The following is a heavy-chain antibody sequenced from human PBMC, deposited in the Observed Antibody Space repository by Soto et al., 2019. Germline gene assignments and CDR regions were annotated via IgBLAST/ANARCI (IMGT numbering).Heavy chain of an antibody. Sequence: SVKVSCKASGGTFSSYAISWVRQAPGQGLEWMGGIIPIFGTANYAQKFQGRVTITADESTSTAYMELSSLRSEDTAVYYCARTMTTVSPYYYYCGMDVWGQGTTVTVSS. J-gene: IGHJ6*02. CDR1: GGTFSSYA. CDR3: ARTMTTVSPYYYYCGMDV. CDR2: IIPIFGTA. V-gene: IGHV1-69*13. D-gene: IGHD4-17*01.